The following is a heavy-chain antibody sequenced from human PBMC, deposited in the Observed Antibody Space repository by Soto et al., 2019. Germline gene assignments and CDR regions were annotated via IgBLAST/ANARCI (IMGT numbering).Heavy chain of an antibody. Sequence: QVQLQESGPGLVKPSETLSLTCTVSGGSISSYYWSWIRQPPGKGLEWIGYIYYSGSTNYNPSLKSRVTISVDTSKNQFSLKLSSVTAADTAVYYYARAIIRPGKGAFDIWGQGTMVTVSS. V-gene: IGHV4-59*01. J-gene: IGHJ3*02. CDR1: GGSISSYY. CDR2: IYYSGST. CDR3: ARAIIRPGKGAFDI. D-gene: IGHD3-10*01.